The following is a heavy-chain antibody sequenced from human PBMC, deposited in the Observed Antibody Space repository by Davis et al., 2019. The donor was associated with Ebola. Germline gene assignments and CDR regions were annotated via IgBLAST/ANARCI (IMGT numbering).Heavy chain of an antibody. J-gene: IGHJ6*02. V-gene: IGHV3-48*04. Sequence: GGSLRLSCAASGFTFSSYSMNWVRQAPGKGLVWVSYISSSGSTIYYADSVKGRFTISRDNAKNSLYLQMNSLRAEDTAVYYCARGIVLVVYAIKYYYGMDVWGQGTTVTVSS. CDR1: GFTFSSYS. CDR2: ISSSGSTI. D-gene: IGHD2-8*02. CDR3: ARGIVLVVYAIKYYYGMDV.